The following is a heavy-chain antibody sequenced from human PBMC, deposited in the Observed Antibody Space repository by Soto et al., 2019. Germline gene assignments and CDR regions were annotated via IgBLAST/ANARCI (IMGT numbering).Heavy chain of an antibody. J-gene: IGHJ6*02. CDR1: GGSISGDYW. CDR2: IFHSGST. V-gene: IGHV4-4*02. Sequence: QVRLQESGPGLVKPSGTLSLACVVSGGSISGDYWWTWVRQSPGKGLEWLGEIFHSGSTNSNPSLQTRVTLSVDKAKREFSLNLTSVTAADTAVYYCARGDSGSYLREGLGYYYVMDIWGQGATGTGSS. CDR3: ARGDSGSYLREGLGYYYVMDI. D-gene: IGHD1-26*01.